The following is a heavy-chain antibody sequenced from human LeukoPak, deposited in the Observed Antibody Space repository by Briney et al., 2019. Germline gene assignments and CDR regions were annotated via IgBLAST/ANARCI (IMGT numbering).Heavy chain of an antibody. Sequence: GGSLRLSCAVSGFTFSSYAMNWVRQAPGKGLEWVSAISGSGGSTYYADPVKGRFTISRDKSKNTLYLQMNSLRAEDTAVYYCTRHQQPGAAADYWGQGTLVTVSS. CDR3: TRHQQPGAAADY. D-gene: IGHD6-13*01. V-gene: IGHV3-23*01. CDR1: GFTFSSYA. J-gene: IGHJ4*02. CDR2: ISGSGGST.